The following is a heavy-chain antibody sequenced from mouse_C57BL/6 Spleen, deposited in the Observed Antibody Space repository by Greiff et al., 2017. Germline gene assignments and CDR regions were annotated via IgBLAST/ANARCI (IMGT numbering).Heavy chain of an antibody. CDR1: GYTFTSYW. J-gene: IGHJ2*01. CDR3: ARRDYEFDY. Sequence: QVQLQQPGAELVIPGASVKLSCKASGYTFTSYWMHWVKQRPGQGLEWIGEIDPSDSYTNYNQKFKGKSTLTVDKSSSTAYMQLSSLTSEDSAVYYCARRDYEFDYWGQVTTLTVSS. CDR2: IDPSDSYT. D-gene: IGHD2-4*01. V-gene: IGHV1-69*01.